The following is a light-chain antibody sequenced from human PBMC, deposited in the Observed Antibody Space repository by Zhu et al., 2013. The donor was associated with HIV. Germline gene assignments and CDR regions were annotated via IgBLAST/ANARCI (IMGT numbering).Light chain of an antibody. J-gene: IGLJ2*01. Sequence: QSALTQPASVSGSPGQAIAISCTGTSSDVGVYNYVSWYQQHPGKPPKLMIYEVTHRPSGVSDRFSGSKSGNTASLTISGLQSEDEADYYCASYTSSTTLVFGGGTKLTVL. CDR1: SSDVGVYNY. V-gene: IGLV2-14*03. CDR2: EVT. CDR3: ASYTSSTTLV.